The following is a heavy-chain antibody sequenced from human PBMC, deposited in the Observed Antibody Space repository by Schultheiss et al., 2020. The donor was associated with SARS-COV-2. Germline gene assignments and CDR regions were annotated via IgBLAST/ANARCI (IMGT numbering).Heavy chain of an antibody. Sequence: GGSLRLSCAASGFTVSSNYMSWVRQAPGKGLEWVSIIYSCGSTYYADSAKGRFTISRDNSKNTLCLQMNSLRAEDTAVYYCARPKSQGSPYGMDVWGQGTTVTVSS. V-gene: IGHV3-66*03. CDR1: GFTVSSNY. J-gene: IGHJ6*02. CDR2: IYSCGST. CDR3: ARPKSQGSPYGMDV.